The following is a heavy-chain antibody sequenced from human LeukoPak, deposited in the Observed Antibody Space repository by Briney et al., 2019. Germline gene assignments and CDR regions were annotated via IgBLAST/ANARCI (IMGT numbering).Heavy chain of an antibody. CDR1: GYTFTGYY. D-gene: IGHD5-18*01. CDR2: INPNSGGT. V-gene: IGHV1-2*02. CDR3: ARDKGGYSYGFDY. J-gene: IGHJ4*02. Sequence: GASVKVPCKASGYTFTGYYMHWVRQAPGQGLEWMGWINPNSGGTNYAQKFQGRVTMTRDTSISTAYMELSRLRSDDTAVYYCARDKGGYSYGFDYWGQGTLVTVSS.